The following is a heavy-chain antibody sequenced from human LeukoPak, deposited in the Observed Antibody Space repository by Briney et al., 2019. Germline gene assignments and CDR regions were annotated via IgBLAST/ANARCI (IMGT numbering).Heavy chain of an antibody. D-gene: IGHD3-9*01. CDR3: ASDDILTGFDY. CDR1: GYSISSGYY. V-gene: IGHV4-38-2*02. J-gene: IGHJ4*02. Sequence: SETLSLTCTVSGYSISSGYYWGWIRQPPGKGLEWIGSIYHSGSTYYNPSLKSRVTISVDTSKNQSSLKLSSVTAADTAVYYCASDDILTGFDYWGQGTLVTVSS. CDR2: IYHSGST.